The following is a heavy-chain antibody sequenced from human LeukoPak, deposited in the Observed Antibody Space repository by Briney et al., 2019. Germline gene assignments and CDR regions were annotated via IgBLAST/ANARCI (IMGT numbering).Heavy chain of an antibody. V-gene: IGHV5-51*01. Sequence: PGESLKISCKGSGYTFINYRVGWVRQTPEKGLEWMGIISPDDSDTTYSPSFQGQVTISADKSIGTAYLQWRSLKASDSGMYYCARRGDCSGSACWAFDYWGQGTLVTVSS. J-gene: IGHJ4*02. CDR1: GYTFINYR. CDR2: ISPDDSDT. D-gene: IGHD2-15*01. CDR3: ARRGDCSGSACWAFDY.